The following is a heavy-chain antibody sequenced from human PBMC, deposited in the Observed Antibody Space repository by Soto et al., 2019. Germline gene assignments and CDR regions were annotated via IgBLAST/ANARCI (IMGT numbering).Heavy chain of an antibody. CDR3: VRSTAAAGPFDD. J-gene: IGHJ4*02. D-gene: IGHD6-13*01. CDR2: INGDGSTT. CDR1: GFTFSNYY. Sequence: GGSLRLSCAASGFTFSNYYVHWVRQAPGRGLLWVSRINGDGSTTSYADSVQGRFTISRDNAKNTLYMQMSSLRAEDTAVYYCVRSTAAAGPFDDSGQGTLVTVSS. V-gene: IGHV3-74*01.